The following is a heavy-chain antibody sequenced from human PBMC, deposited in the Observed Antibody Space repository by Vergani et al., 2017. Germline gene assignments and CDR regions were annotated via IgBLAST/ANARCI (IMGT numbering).Heavy chain of an antibody. CDR1: GFTFTDAW. J-gene: IGHJ4*02. Sequence: EVQLVESGGGLVKSGGSLRLSCVASGFTFTDAWMSWVRQAPGKGLEWIGHIRNKANSYTTEYAPSVKGRFIISRDDSRNTLYLDVISLETEDTAVYYCTTDLATPSPPDGRDYFDHWGQGTLVTFSS. CDR3: TTDLATPSPPDGRDYFDH. CDR2: IRNKANSYTT. D-gene: IGHD2-21*01. V-gene: IGHV3-15*05.